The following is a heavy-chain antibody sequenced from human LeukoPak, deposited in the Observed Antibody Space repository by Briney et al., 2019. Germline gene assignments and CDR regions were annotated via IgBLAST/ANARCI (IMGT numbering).Heavy chain of an antibody. CDR1: GYTVTELS. J-gene: IGHJ4*02. CDR3: ASMVRGVILPFDY. CDR2: FDPEDGET. D-gene: IGHD3-10*01. Sequence: ASVKVSCKVSGYTVTELSMHWVRQAPGKVLEWMGGFDPEDGETIYAQKFQGRVTMTEDTSTDTAYMELSSLRSEDTAVYYCASMVRGVILPFDYWGQGTLVTVSS. V-gene: IGHV1-24*01.